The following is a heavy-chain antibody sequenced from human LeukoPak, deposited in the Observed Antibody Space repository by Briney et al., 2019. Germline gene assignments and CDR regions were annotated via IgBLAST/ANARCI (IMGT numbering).Heavy chain of an antibody. CDR3: ARNTRGEVYTARYLHYYDY. CDR1: SASISTFY. D-gene: IGHD3-16*01. CDR2: ISYSGST. J-gene: IGHJ4*02. V-gene: IGHV4-59*01. Sequence: SETLSLTCTLASASISTFYWCWDRQPPEKGLEWIGYISYSGSTDYTSSLKSRVTISVDTSKNQLSLKLSSVTAADTAVYYCARNTRGEVYTARYLHYYDYWGQGTLVTVSS.